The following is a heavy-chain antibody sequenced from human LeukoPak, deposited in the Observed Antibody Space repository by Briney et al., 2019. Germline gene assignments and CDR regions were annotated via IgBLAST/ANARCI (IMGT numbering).Heavy chain of an antibody. V-gene: IGHV1-3*01. Sequence: ASVKVSCKASGYIFSKYAVHWVRQAPGQGLEWMGCINAGNGDTKYSQRFHDRAILTTDTSATTVYMDPTSLRSEDTAVYYCAREIRGPGLYSYYFDMWGQGTLVTVSS. CDR2: INAGNGDT. CDR1: GYIFSKYA. D-gene: IGHD3-16*01. J-gene: IGHJ4*02. CDR3: AREIRGPGLYSYYFDM.